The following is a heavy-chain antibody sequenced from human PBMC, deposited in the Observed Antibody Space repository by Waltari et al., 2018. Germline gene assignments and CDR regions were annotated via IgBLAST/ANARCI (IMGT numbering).Heavy chain of an antibody. V-gene: IGHV3-53*01. J-gene: IGHJ2*01. CDR2: IDSGGST. D-gene: IGHD5-18*01. CDR1: GFTVSSNY. Sequence: EVQLVESGGGLIQPGGSLRLSCAASGFTVSSNYMSWVRQAPGKGLEWVSVIDSGGSTYYADSVKGRFTISRDNSKNTLYLQMNSLRAEDTAVYYCAREIRSYGSSWYFDLWGRGTLVTVSS. CDR3: AREIRSYGSSWYFDL.